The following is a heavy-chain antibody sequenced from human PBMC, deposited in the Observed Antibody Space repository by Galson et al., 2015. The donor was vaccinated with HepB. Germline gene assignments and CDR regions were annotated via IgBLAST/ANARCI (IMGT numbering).Heavy chain of an antibody. CDR1: GYTFTSYG. V-gene: IGHV1-18*01. CDR3: ARVGGSGLDGYYYYMDV. D-gene: IGHD3-10*01. Sequence: SVKVSCKASGYTFTSYGISWVRQAPGQGLEWMGWISAYNGNTNYAQKLQGRVTMTTDTSTSTAYMELRSLRSDDTAVYYCARVGGSGLDGYYYYMDVWGKGTTVTVSS. J-gene: IGHJ6*03. CDR2: ISAYNGNT.